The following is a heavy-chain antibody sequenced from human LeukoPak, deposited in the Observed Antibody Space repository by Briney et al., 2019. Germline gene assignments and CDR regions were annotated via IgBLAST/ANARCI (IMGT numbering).Heavy chain of an antibody. Sequence: PGGSLRLSCAASGFTFNTHWMSWVRQAPGNGLEWVANIRQDGAERHYVDSVKGRFTISRDNAKTSLYLRLNSLTVEDTAIYYCARVSTVTTPGLGLETFDIWGRGTMVTVSS. V-gene: IGHV3-7*01. D-gene: IGHD4-17*01. J-gene: IGHJ3*02. CDR1: GFTFNTHW. CDR3: ARVSTVTTPGLGLETFDI. CDR2: IRQDGAER.